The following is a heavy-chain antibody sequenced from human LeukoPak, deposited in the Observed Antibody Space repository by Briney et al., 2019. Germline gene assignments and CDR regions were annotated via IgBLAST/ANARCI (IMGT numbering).Heavy chain of an antibody. CDR1: GGSISSYY. D-gene: IGHD5-12*01. V-gene: IGHV4-59*01. CDR2: IYYSGST. CDR3: ARGGYFDKEAFDI. J-gene: IGHJ3*02. Sequence: SETLSLTCTVSGGSISSYYWSWIREPPGKRLEWIGYIYYSGSTIYNPSLKSRVTISVDTSKNQFSLKLSSETAADMAVYYCARGGYFDKEAFDIWGEGTMVTVSS.